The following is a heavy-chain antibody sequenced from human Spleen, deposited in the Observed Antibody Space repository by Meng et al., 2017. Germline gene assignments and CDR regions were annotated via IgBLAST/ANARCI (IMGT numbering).Heavy chain of an antibody. D-gene: IGHD3-10*01. CDR2: IYYSGST. CDR3: ARGRRTWFGELLSYYYGMNV. J-gene: IGHJ6*02. Sequence: SETLSLTCAVYGGSFSGYSWGWIRQPPGKGLEWIGSIYYSGSTYYTPSLKSRVTISVDTSKNQFSLKLSSVTAADTAVYYCARGRRTWFGELLSYYYGMNVWGQGTTVTVSS. CDR1: GGSFSGYS. V-gene: IGHV4-34*01.